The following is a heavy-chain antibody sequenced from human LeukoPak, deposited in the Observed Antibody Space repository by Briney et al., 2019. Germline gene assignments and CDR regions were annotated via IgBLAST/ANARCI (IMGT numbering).Heavy chain of an antibody. CDR3: ARDRGRTAAGTLGPYYYYGMDV. CDR1: GGSISNYY. J-gene: IGHJ6*02. V-gene: IGHV4-59*01. Sequence: PSETLSLTCTVSGGSISNYYWSWIRQPPGKGLEWIGYIYYSGSTNYNPSLKSRVTISVDTSKNQFSLKLSSVTAADTAVYYCARDRGRTAAGTLGPYYYYGMDVWGQGTTVTVSS. D-gene: IGHD6-13*01. CDR2: IYYSGST.